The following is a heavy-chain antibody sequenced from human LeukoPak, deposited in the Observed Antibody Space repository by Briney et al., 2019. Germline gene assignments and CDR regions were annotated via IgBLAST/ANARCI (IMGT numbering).Heavy chain of an antibody. V-gene: IGHV3-21*01. CDR1: GFTFSSYN. D-gene: IGHD6-13*01. Sequence: GGSLRLSRAASGFTFSSYNMNWVRQAPGKGLEWVSSISSSSSTIYYTDSVKGRFTISRDNAKNSLYPQMNSLRADDTAIYYCARVSLGAAAGTSRWGQGTLVTVSS. CDR2: ISSSSSTI. CDR3: ARVSLGAAAGTSR. J-gene: IGHJ4*02.